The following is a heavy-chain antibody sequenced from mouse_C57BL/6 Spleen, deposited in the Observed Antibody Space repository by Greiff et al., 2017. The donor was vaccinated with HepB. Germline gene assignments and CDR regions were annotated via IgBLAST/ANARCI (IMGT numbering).Heavy chain of an antibody. CDR3: ASPRYYGFAY. CDR1: GFTFSDYG. V-gene: IGHV5-17*01. CDR2: ISSGSSTI. J-gene: IGHJ3*01. D-gene: IGHD1-1*01. Sequence: EVKLVESGGGLVKPGGSLKLSCAASGFTFSDYGMHWVRQAPEKGLEWVAYISSGSSTIYYADTVKGRFTISRDNAKNTLFLQMTSLRSEDTAMYYCASPRYYGFAYWGQGTLVTVSA.